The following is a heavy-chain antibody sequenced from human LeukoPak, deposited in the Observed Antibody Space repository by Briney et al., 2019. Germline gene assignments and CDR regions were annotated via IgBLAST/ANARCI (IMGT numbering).Heavy chain of an antibody. J-gene: IGHJ4*02. V-gene: IGHV3-30*18. CDR3: AKEWLRYFDY. CDR1: GFXFSSYG. CDR2: ISYDGGNK. Sequence: GGSLRLSCAASGFXFSSYGIHWVRQAPGKGLEWVAVISYDGGNKYYADSVKGRFTISRDNSKNTLYLQMNSLRAEDTAVYYCAKEWLRYFDYWGQGTLVTVSS. D-gene: IGHD5-12*01.